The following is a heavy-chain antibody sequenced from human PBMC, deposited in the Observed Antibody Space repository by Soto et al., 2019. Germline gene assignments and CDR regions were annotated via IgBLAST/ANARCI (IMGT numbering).Heavy chain of an antibody. Sequence: SVKVSCKSSGGTFSSYAIIWVRPAPGQGLEWMGGIIPIFGTANYAQKFQGRVTITADKSTSTAYMELSSLRSEDTAVYYCARDLRSYYDSSGYYYYSVYDYWGQGTLVTVSS. CDR3: ARDLRSYYDSSGYYYYSVYDY. V-gene: IGHV1-69*06. J-gene: IGHJ4*02. CDR2: IIPIFGTA. D-gene: IGHD3-22*01. CDR1: GGTFSSYA.